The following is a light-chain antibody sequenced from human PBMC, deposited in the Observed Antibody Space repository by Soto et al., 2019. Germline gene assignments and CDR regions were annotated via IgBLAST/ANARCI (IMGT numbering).Light chain of an antibody. CDR2: AAS. V-gene: IGKV1-39*01. Sequence: DIQMTQSPSSLSASVGDTVTITCRASQNIDYYLNWYQQKPGKAPKLLIYAASSFQSGVPSRFSGSGSGTDFTLTISSLHPEDFASYYCQQSYSTPITFGQGTRLETK. CDR3: QQSYSTPIT. CDR1: QNIDYY. J-gene: IGKJ5*01.